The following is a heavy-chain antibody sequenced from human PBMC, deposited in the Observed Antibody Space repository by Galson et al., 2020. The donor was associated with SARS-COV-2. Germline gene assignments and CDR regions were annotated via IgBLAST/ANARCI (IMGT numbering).Heavy chain of an antibody. V-gene: IGHV3-11*01. J-gene: IGHJ6*02. CDR2: ISSSGSTT. Sequence: NSGGSQRLSCALSAFTFTDYYISWIRQAPGKWLGWVSYISSSGSTTYYAGSVKGRFTIARDNDKNSLYLQMNSLRAEDTAVYYCARDKISPLWFGESTLHYYYGMDVWGQGTTVTVSS. D-gene: IGHD3-10*01. CDR3: ARDKISPLWFGESTLHYYYGMDV. CDR1: AFTFTDYY.